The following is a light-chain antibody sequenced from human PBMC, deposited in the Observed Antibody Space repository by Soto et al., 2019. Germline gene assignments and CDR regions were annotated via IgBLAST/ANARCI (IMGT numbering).Light chain of an antibody. CDR3: QQYGSSPRT. CDR2: DAS. J-gene: IGKJ5*01. Sequence: ENVLTQSPATLSLSPGERATLSCRASQSVSNYVAWYQQKPGQAPRLLIYDASNRATGIPDRFSGSGSGTDFTLTISRLEPEDFAVYYCQQYGSSPRTFGQGTRLEIK. CDR1: QSVSNY. V-gene: IGKV3-20*01.